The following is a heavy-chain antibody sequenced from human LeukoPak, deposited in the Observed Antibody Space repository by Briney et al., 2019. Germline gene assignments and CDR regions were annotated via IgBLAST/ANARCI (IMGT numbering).Heavy chain of an antibody. CDR2: IYYSGST. D-gene: IGHD2-2*01. CDR1: GGSISGYH. J-gene: IGHJ3*02. V-gene: IGHV4-59*01. Sequence: PSETLSLTCTVSGGSISGYHWSWIRQPPGKGLEWIGYIYYSGSTNYNPSLKSRVTISVDTSKNQFSLKLSSVTAADTAVYYCARIYCSSTSCWNNDAFDIWGQGTMVTVSS. CDR3: ARIYCSSTSCWNNDAFDI.